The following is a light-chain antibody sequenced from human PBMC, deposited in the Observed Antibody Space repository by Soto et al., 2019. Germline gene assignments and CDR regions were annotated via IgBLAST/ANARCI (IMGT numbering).Light chain of an antibody. CDR3: QKYGSSPWK. CDR2: GAS. CDR1: QSVSSSY. V-gene: IGKV3-20*01. J-gene: IGKJ1*01. Sequence: EIVLTQSPGTLSLSPGEGATLSCRASQSVSSSYLAWYQQKPGQAPRLLIYGASSRATGIPDRFSGSGSGTDFTLTISRLEPEDFAVYYCQKYGSSPWKCGQGNKGDIK.